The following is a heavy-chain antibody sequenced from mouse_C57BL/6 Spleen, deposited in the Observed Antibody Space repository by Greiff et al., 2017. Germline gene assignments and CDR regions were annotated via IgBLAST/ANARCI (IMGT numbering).Heavy chain of an antibody. CDR1: GYTFTTYP. Sequence: VQLQQSGAELVKPGASVKMSCKASGYTFTTYPIEWMKQNHGKSLEWIGNFHPYNDDTKYNEKFKGKATLTVEKSSSTVYLELSRLTSDDSAVYYCARGADSNYVPYWYFDVWGTGTTVTVSS. D-gene: IGHD2-5*01. J-gene: IGHJ1*03. CDR2: FHPYNDDT. V-gene: IGHV1-47*01. CDR3: ARGADSNYVPYWYFDV.